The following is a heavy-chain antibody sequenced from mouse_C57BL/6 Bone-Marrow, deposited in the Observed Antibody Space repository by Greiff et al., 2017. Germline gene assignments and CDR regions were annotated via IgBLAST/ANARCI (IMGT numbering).Heavy chain of an antibody. D-gene: IGHD2-4*01. CDR2: IDPENGDT. Sequence: VQLKQSGAELVRPGASVKLSCTASGFNIKDDYMHWVKQRPEQGLEWIGWIDPENGDTEYASKFQGKATITADTSSNTAYLQLSSLTSEDTAVYYCTTDDYKGAMDYWGQGTSVTVSS. CDR3: TTDDYKGAMDY. CDR1: GFNIKDDY. V-gene: IGHV14-4*01. J-gene: IGHJ4*01.